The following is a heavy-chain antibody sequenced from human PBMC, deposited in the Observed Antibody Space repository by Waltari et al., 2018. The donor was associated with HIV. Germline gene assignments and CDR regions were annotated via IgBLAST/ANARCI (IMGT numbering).Heavy chain of an antibody. V-gene: IGHV3-23*01. CDR1: GFTFSSYA. J-gene: IGHJ6*02. D-gene: IGHD2-2*01. Sequence: EVQLLESGGGLVQPGGSLRLSCAASGFTFSSYAMSWVRQAPGKGLEWVSAISGSGGSTYYPDSGKGRFTISRDKSKNTLYLQMNSLRAEDTAVYYCAKERLVGYCSSTSCPYYYYGMDVWGQGTTVTVSS. CDR2: ISGSGGST. CDR3: AKERLVGYCSSTSCPYYYYGMDV.